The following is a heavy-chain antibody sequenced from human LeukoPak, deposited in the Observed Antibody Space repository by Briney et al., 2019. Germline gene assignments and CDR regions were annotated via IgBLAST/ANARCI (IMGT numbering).Heavy chain of an antibody. CDR3: ARHTFSAGGGYYYYMDV. D-gene: IGHD2/OR15-2a*01. CDR2: IYPGNSDT. J-gene: IGHJ6*03. V-gene: IGHV5-51*01. Sequence: GESLKISCKGSGYSFTSYWIGWVRQMPGKGLEWMGIIYPGNSDTRYSPSFQGQVTISADKSISTAYLQWSSLKASDTAMYYCARHTFSAGGGYYYYMDVWGKGTTVTISS. CDR1: GYSFTSYW.